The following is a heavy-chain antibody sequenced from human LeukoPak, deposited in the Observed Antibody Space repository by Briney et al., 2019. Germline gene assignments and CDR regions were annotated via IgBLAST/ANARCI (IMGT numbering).Heavy chain of an antibody. CDR2: ISPNSGDT. J-gene: IGHJ4*02. V-gene: IGHV1-2*02. D-gene: IGHD5-18*01. Sequence: ASVKVSCKASGYTLTAYDIHWMRQSPRQGLEWLGWISPNSGDTNYAQNFQGRVTMTSDSSISTVFMELSRLSSDDTAVYFCARVGYKYADFWGQGSQVTVSS. CDR1: GYTLTAYD. CDR3: ARVGYKYADF.